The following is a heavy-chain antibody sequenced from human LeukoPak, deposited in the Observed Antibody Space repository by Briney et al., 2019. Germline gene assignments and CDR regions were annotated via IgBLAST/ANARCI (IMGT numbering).Heavy chain of an antibody. D-gene: IGHD3-22*01. J-gene: IGHJ4*02. V-gene: IGHV3-23*01. Sequence: GGSLRLSCAASGFTFSSYAMSWVRQAPRKGLEWVSAISGSGGSTYYADSVKGRFTISRDNSKNTLYLQMNSLRAEDTAVYYCAKGRYYYDSSAGYWGQGTLVTVSS. CDR2: ISGSGGST. CDR3: AKGRYYYDSSAGY. CDR1: GFTFSSYA.